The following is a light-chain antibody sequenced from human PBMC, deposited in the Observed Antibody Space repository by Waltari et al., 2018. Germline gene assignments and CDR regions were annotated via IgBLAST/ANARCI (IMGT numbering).Light chain of an antibody. CDR3: CSYAGSYTPV. Sequence: QSALTKPRSVSGSPGQSVPIPCTGTSSNVGGYNYVSWYQRHPGKAHKLMIYDFNKRPSGVPDRFAGSKSGNTASLTISGLQAEDEADYYCCSYAGSYTPVFGGGTKLTVL. J-gene: IGLJ2*01. CDR1: SSNVGGYNY. CDR2: DFN. V-gene: IGLV2-11*01.